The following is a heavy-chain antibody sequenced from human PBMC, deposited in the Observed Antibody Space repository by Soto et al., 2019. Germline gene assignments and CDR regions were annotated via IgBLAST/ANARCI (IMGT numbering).Heavy chain of an antibody. D-gene: IGHD2-2*01. CDR1: GLPFSSYA. V-gene: IGHV3-23*01. Sequence: AGGALRLSCAASGLPFSSYAMRWGRQAPGKGLEWVSAISGSGGSTYYADSVKGRFTISRDNSKNTLYLQMNSLRAEDTAVYYCAKGIPAALNWFDPWGQGTLVTVSS. J-gene: IGHJ5*02. CDR2: ISGSGGST. CDR3: AKGIPAALNWFDP.